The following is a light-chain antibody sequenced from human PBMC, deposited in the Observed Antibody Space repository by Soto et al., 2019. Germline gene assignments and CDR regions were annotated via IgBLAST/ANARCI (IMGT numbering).Light chain of an antibody. J-gene: IGLJ1*01. V-gene: IGLV4-60*03. CDR3: ETWDSNTRV. CDR2: LEGSGSY. CDR1: SGHSSYI. Sequence: QSVLTQSSSASASLGSSVKLTCTLSSGHSSYIIAWHQQQPGKAPRYLMKLEGSGSYNKGSGVPDRFSGSSSGADRYLTISNLQSEYEADYYCETWDSNTRVFGTGTKLTVL.